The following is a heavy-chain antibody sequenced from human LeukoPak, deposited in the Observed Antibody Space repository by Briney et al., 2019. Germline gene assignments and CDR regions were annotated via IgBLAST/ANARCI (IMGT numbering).Heavy chain of an antibody. V-gene: IGHV1-18*01. CDR3: ARAGYDFWSGRDHYYYYYMDV. D-gene: IGHD3-3*01. CDR1: GYTFTSYG. Sequence: GASVKVSCKASGYTFTSYGISWVRQAPGQGLEWMGWISAYNGNTNYAQKLQGRVTMTTDTSTSTAYTELRSLRSDDTAVYYCARAGYDFWSGRDHYYYYYMDVWGKGTTVTVSS. J-gene: IGHJ6*03. CDR2: ISAYNGNT.